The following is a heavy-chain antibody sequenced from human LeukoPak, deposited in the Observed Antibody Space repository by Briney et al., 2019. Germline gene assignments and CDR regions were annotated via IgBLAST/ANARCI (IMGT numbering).Heavy chain of an antibody. J-gene: IGHJ6*03. CDR2: ISGSGGST. Sequence: PGGSLRLSCAASGFTFSSYAMSWVRQAPGKGLEWVSAISGSGGSTYYADSVKGRFTISRDNSKNTLYLQMNSLRAEDTAVYYCAKDYESGRYYYYYMDVWGKGTTVTVSS. CDR3: AKDYESGRYYYYYMDV. CDR1: GFTFSSYA. V-gene: IGHV3-23*01. D-gene: IGHD3-22*01.